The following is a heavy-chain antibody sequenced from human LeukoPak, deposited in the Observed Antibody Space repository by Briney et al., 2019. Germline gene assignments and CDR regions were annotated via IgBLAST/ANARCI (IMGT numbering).Heavy chain of an antibody. CDR3: ARVGCSSTSCYRKYFQH. CDR2: IYYSGGT. V-gene: IGHV4-59*01. D-gene: IGHD2-2*02. CDR1: GGSISSYY. J-gene: IGHJ1*01. Sequence: SETLSLTCTVSGGSISSYYWSWIRQPPGKGLEWIGYIYYSGGTNYNPSLKSRVTISVDTSKNQFSLKLSSVTAADTAVYYCARVGCSSTSCYRKYFQHWGQGTLVTVSS.